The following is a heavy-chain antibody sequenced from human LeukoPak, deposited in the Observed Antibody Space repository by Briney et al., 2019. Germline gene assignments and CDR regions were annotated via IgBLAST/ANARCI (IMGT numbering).Heavy chain of an antibody. J-gene: IGHJ4*02. CDR2: IWYDGSNK. Sequence: GGSLRLSCAASGYTFSSYGMHWVRQAPGKGLEWGADIWYDGSNKYYADSVKGRFSISRDNSKNTLYLQMNSLRAEDTAVYYCARDDVAVTGSLDFWGQGTLVTVSS. CDR1: GYTFSSYG. D-gene: IGHD6-19*01. V-gene: IGHV3-33*01. CDR3: ARDDVAVTGSLDF.